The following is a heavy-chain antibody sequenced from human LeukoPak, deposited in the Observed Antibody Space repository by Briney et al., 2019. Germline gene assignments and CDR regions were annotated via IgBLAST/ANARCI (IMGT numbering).Heavy chain of an antibody. V-gene: IGHV1-69*13. CDR1: GCTFSNYA. D-gene: IGHD6-19*01. Sequence: GASVKVSCKASGCTFSNYAINWVRQAPGQGLEWMGGIIPNFGTSHYAQKFQGRVTITADESTSTAYMELSSLTSEDTAVYYCARVLASSGWYSEGTYYFDYWGQGTLVSVSS. J-gene: IGHJ4*02. CDR3: ARVLASSGWYSEGTYYFDY. CDR2: IIPNFGTS.